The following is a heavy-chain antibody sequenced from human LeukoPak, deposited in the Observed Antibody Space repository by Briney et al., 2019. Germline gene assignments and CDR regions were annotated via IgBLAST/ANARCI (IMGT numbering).Heavy chain of an antibody. CDR1: GFTFSTYA. Sequence: GGSLRLSCAASGFTFSTYAMSWVRQAPGKGLEWVSAISGSGGSTYYADSVKGRFTISRDNSKNTLYVQMNSLRAEDTAVYYCAKAKEERLPPFDYWGQGTLVTVFS. J-gene: IGHJ4*02. CDR2: ISGSGGST. V-gene: IGHV3-23*01. CDR3: AKAKEERLPPFDY. D-gene: IGHD6-25*01.